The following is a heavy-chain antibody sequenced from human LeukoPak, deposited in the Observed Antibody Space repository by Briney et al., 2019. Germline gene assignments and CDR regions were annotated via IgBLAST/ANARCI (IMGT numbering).Heavy chain of an antibody. CDR3: ASSSSNYGDYGDY. V-gene: IGHV1-2*06. CDR2: INPNSGGT. CDR1: GYTFTGYY. D-gene: IGHD4-17*01. Sequence: ASVNVSFKSSGYTFTGYYMHWVRQAPGQGLEWMGRINPNSGGTNYAQKFQGRVTMTRDTSISTAYMELSRLRSDDTAVYSCASSSSNYGDYGDYWGQGTLVTVSS. J-gene: IGHJ4*02.